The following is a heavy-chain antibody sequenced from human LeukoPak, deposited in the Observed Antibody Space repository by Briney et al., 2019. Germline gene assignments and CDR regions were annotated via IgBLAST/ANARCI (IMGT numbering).Heavy chain of an antibody. D-gene: IGHD3-10*01. Sequence: PSETLSLTCTVSGGSISSGSYCWSWIRQPAGKGLEWLGHIHTSGNTNYNPSLKSRLTMSVDTSKNQLSLKLSSVTAADTAVYYCAREWPNTYYYGSGSYRDAFDIWGQGTMVTVSS. CDR1: GGSISSGSYC. CDR2: IHTSGNT. CDR3: AREWPNTYYYGSGSYRDAFDI. V-gene: IGHV4-61*09. J-gene: IGHJ3*02.